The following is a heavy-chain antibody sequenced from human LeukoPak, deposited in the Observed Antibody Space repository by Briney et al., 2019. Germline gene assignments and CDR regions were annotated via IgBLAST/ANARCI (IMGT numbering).Heavy chain of an antibody. Sequence: SETLSLTCTVSGGSISSGSYYWSWIRQPAGKGLEWIGRIYTSGSTNYNPSLKSRVTISVDTSKNQFSLKLSSVTAADTAVYYCARWTYYYDSSGYWDAFDIWGQGTMVTVSS. D-gene: IGHD3-22*01. J-gene: IGHJ3*02. V-gene: IGHV4-61*02. CDR1: GGSISSGSYY. CDR2: IYTSGST. CDR3: ARWTYYYDSSGYWDAFDI.